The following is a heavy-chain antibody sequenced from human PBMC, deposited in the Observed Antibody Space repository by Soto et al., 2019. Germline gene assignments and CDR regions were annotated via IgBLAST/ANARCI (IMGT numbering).Heavy chain of an antibody. CDR3: ARDLAAAGTSGWYYYYGMDV. CDR1: GFTFSSYA. Sequence: GGSLRLSCAASGFTFSSYAMHWVRQAPGKGLEWVAVISYDGSNKYYADSVKGRFTISRDNSKNTLYLQMNSLRAEDTAVYYCARDLAAAGTSGWYYYYGMDVWGQGTTVTVSS. CDR2: ISYDGSNK. J-gene: IGHJ6*02. V-gene: IGHV3-30-3*01. D-gene: IGHD6-13*01.